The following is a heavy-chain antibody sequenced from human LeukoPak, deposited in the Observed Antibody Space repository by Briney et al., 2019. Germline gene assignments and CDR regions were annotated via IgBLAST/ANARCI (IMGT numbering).Heavy chain of an antibody. D-gene: IGHD3-3*01. CDR2: ISGSGGST. CDR1: GFTFSSYG. Sequence: GGSLRLSCAASGFTFSSYGMSWVRQAPGKGLEWVSAISGSGGSTYYADSVKGRFTISRDNAKNSLYLQMNILRAEDTAVYYCARDRSRSTIFGVVMAYWGQGTLVTVSS. CDR3: ARDRSRSTIFGVVMAY. J-gene: IGHJ4*02. V-gene: IGHV3-23*01.